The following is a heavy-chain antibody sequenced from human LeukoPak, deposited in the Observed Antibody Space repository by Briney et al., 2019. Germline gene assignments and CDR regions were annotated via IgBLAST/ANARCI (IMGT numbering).Heavy chain of an antibody. CDR1: GYSFTSYW. J-gene: IGHJ6*02. CDR2: IYPGDSVT. CDR3: ARPVTMVRGVSTDGMDV. V-gene: IGHV5-51*01. D-gene: IGHD3-10*01. Sequence: GESLKISCKGSGYSFTSYWIGWVRQMPGKGLEWMGIIYPGDSVTRYSPSFQGQVTISADKSISTAYLQWSSLKASDTAMYYCARPVTMVRGVSTDGMDVWGQGTTVTVSS.